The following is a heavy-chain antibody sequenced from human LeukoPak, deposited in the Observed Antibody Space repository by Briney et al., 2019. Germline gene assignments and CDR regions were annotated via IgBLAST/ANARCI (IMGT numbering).Heavy chain of an antibody. V-gene: IGHV4-34*09. J-gene: IGHJ3*02. Sequence: PSETLSLTCAVYGGSFSGYYWSWIRQPPGKGLEWIGEINHSGSTNYNPSLKSRVTISVDTSKNQFSLKLSSVTAADTAVYYCARDRTVTTSDAFDIWGQGTMVTVSS. CDR3: ARDRTVTTSDAFDI. D-gene: IGHD4-17*01. CDR1: GGSFSGYY. CDR2: INHSGST.